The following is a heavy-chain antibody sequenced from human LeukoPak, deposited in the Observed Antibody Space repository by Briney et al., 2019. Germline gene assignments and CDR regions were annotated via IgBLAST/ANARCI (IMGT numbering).Heavy chain of an antibody. V-gene: IGHV3-30*04. J-gene: IGHJ4*02. CDR3: ARDGYYFHSSGYYQIDY. CDR2: ISYDGSSK. Sequence: GGSLRLSCGASGFNFSNNVMHWVRQAPGKGLEWMTVISYDGSSKYYADSVKGRFTVSRDNSKNTLFLHMNSLRAEDTAVYYCARDGYYFHSSGYYQIDYWGQGTPVTVSS. D-gene: IGHD3-22*01. CDR1: GFNFSNNV.